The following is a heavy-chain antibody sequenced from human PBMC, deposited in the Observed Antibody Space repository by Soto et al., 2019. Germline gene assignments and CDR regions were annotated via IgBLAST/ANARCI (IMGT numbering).Heavy chain of an antibody. J-gene: IGHJ5*02. CDR2: INHSGST. CDR3: ARDSLGIAVLGTGRSKNTWFDP. V-gene: IGHV4-34*01. D-gene: IGHD6-19*01. CDR1: GGSFSGYY. Sequence: QVQLQQWGAGLLKPSETLSLTCAVYGGSFSGYYWSWIRQPPGKGLEWIGEINHSGSTNYNPSLKRRVTISIDPSKNQFSLKLSSVTAADTAIYYCARDSLGIAVLGTGRSKNTWFDPWGQGTLVTVSS.